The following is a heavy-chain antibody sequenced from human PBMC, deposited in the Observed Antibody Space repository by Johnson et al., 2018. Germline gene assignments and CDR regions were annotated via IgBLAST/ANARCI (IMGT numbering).Heavy chain of an antibody. Sequence: QVQLQQWGAGLLKPSETLFLTCAVYGQSISGYYWSWIRQPPGKGLEWIGEIIHSGSTNYNPSLKSRVTISVDTSKNQFSLKLSSVTAADTAVYYWARWYGGKRSAIAFDIGGQGTMVIVSS. CDR3: ARWYGGKRSAIAFDI. J-gene: IGHJ3*02. CDR2: IIHSGST. D-gene: IGHD3-16*01. V-gene: IGHV4-34*12. CDR1: GQSISGYY.